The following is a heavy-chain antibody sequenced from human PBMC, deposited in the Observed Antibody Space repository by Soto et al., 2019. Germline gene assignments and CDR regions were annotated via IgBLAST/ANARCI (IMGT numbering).Heavy chain of an antibody. CDR2: INPSGGST. J-gene: IGHJ3*02. Sequence: ASVKVSCKESGYTFTSYYMHWVRQAPGQGLEWMGIINPSGGSTSYARKFQGRVTMTRDTSTSTVYMELSSLRSEDTAVYYCARGGLIAAAAFDIWGQGTMVTVSS. CDR1: GYTFTSYY. V-gene: IGHV1-46*01. D-gene: IGHD6-13*01. CDR3: ARGGLIAAAAFDI.